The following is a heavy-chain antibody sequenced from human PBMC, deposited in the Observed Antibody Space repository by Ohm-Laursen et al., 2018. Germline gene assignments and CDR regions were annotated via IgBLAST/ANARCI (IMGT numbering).Heavy chain of an antibody. V-gene: IGHV1-2*02. CDR3: ARKPPTVTTEYYYYGMDV. CDR1: GYTFTGYY. CDR2: INPNSGGT. D-gene: IGHD4-17*01. J-gene: IGHJ6*02. Sequence: ASVKVSCKASGYTFTGYYMHWVRQAPGQGLEWMGWINPNSGGTNYAQKFQGRVTMTRDTSISIAYMELSRLRSDDTAVYYCARKPPTVTTEYYYYGMDVWGQGTTVTVSS.